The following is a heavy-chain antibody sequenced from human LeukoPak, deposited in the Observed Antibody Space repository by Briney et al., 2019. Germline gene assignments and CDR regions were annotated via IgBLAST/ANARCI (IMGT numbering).Heavy chain of an antibody. CDR3: AKGYCSSTSCYHFDY. D-gene: IGHD2-2*01. J-gene: IGHJ4*02. CDR2: ISWNSGSI. V-gene: IGHV3-9*01. Sequence: GRSLRLSCAASGFTFDDYAMHWVRQAPGKGLEWVSGISWNSGSIGYADSVKGRFTISRDNAKNSLYLQMNSLRAEDTALYYCAKGYCSSTSCYHFDYWGQGTLVTVS. CDR1: GFTFDDYA.